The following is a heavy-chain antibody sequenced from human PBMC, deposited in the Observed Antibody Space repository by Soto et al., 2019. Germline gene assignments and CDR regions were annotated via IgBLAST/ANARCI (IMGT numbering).Heavy chain of an antibody. Sequence: QVQLVQSGAEVKKPGSSVKVSCKTSGGTFSAYPFSWVRQAPGQGLEWMGRIIPILDITDYSQNFQGRVTITADKSTSTAYMELTSLRSEDTAMYFCAKGADSSGSESAFDIWGQGTMITVSS. V-gene: IGHV1-69*02. D-gene: IGHD3-22*01. CDR2: IIPILDIT. J-gene: IGHJ3*02. CDR1: GGTFSAYP. CDR3: AKGADSSGSESAFDI.